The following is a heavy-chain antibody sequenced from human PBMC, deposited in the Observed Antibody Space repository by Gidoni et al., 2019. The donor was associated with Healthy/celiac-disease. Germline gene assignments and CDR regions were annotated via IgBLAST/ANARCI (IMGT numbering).Heavy chain of an antibody. CDR1: GGSISRYY. J-gene: IGHJ3*02. Sequence: QVQLQESGPGLVKPSETLSLTCTVSGGSISRYYWSWIRQPPGKGLEWIGYLYYSGSTNYNPSLNSRVTISVDTSKNQFSLKLSSVTASDTAVYYCARFGSGEPYKGGAFDILGQGTMVTVSS. CDR2: LYYSGST. V-gene: IGHV4-59*01. D-gene: IGHD3-10*01. CDR3: ARFGSGEPYKGGAFDI.